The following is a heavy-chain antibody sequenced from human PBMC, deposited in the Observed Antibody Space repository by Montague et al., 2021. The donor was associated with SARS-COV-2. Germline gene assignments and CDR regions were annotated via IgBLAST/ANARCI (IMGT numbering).Heavy chain of an antibody. CDR2: ISASGTDI. D-gene: IGHD6-13*01. J-gene: IGHJ6*02. CDR1: GFTFTDYF. V-gene: IGHV3-11*01. Sequence: SLRLSCAASGFTFTDYFMFWFRQAPGKGLEWISYISASGTDIYYADSVKGRFTISRDNAKNSLYLQMNSLRAKDTAVYYCARDIHTSSREGVDVWGQGTTVTVSS. CDR3: ARDIHTSSREGVDV.